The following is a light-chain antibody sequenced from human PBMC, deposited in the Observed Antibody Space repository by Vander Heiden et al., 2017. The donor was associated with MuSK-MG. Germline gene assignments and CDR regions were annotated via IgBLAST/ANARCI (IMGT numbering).Light chain of an antibody. CDR3: QQDDSSPRT. J-gene: IGKJ1*01. CDR2: GAS. Sequence: IVLTQSPGTLSLSPRERATLSCRASKSVTSNYLAWYQQKPGQAPRLLIYGASSRATGIPDRFSGSGSGTDFTLTISRLEPEDFAVYYCQQDDSSPRTFGQGTKVEIK. CDR1: KSVTSNY. V-gene: IGKV3-20*01.